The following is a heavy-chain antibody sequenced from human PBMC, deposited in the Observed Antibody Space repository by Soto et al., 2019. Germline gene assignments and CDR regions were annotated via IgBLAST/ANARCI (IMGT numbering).Heavy chain of an antibody. J-gene: IGHJ4*02. CDR3: ARDVDYGDYGIHDY. V-gene: IGHV3-48*02. CDR1: GFTFSSYS. Sequence: GGSLRLSCAASGFTFSSYSMNWVRQAPGKGLEWVSYISSSSSTIYYADSVKGRFTISRDNAKNSLYLQMNSLRDEDTAVYYCARDVDYGDYGIHDYWGQGTLVTVSS. D-gene: IGHD4-17*01. CDR2: ISSSSSTI.